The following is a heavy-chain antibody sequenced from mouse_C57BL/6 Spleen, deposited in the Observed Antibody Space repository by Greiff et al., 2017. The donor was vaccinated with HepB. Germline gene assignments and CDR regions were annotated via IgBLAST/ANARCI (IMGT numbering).Heavy chain of an antibody. V-gene: IGHV1-9*01. J-gene: IGHJ3*01. Sequence: QVQLQQSGAELMKPGASVKLSCKATGYTFTGYWIEWVKQRPGHGLEWIGEILPGSGSTNYNEKFKGKATLTADTSSNTAYMQLSSLTTEDSAIYYCARQLRLRGFAYWGQGTLVTVSA. CDR2: ILPGSGST. D-gene: IGHD3-2*02. CDR3: ARQLRLRGFAY. CDR1: GYTFTGYW.